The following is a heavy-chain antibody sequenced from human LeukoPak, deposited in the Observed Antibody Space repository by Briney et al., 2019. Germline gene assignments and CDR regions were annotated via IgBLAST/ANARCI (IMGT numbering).Heavy chain of an antibody. CDR1: GGSINNYY. V-gene: IGHV4-59*08. CDR2: IYYSGST. CDR3: ARHAPGYYDN. J-gene: IGHJ4*02. Sequence: KPSETLSLTCTVSGGSINNYYWSWIRQPPGKGLEWIGYIYYSGSTSYNPSLKSRVTISVDTSKNQFSLKLSSVTDADTAVYYCARHAPGYYDNWGQGTLVTDSS.